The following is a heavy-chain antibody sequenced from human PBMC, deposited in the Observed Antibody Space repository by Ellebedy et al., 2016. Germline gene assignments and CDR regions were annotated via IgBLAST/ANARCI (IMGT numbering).Heavy chain of an antibody. J-gene: IGHJ4*02. V-gene: IGHV3-74*01. CDR1: GFTFDHYW. Sequence: GESLKISXAASGFTFDHYWMHWVREVPGKGLVWVSRINGDGNNTAYADSVKGRFTISRDNAKNTLYLQMNSLRADDTAVYYCVRDRLTVTDYFHHWGQGTLVTVSS. CDR3: VRDRLTVTDYFHH. D-gene: IGHD4-17*01. CDR2: INGDGNNT.